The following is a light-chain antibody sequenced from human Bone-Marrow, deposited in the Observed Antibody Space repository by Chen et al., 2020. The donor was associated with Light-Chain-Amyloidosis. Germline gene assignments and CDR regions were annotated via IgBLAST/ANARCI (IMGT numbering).Light chain of an antibody. CDR3: QVWDRSSDRPM. V-gene: IGLV3-21*02. Sequence: YVLTQPSSVSVAPGQTATIACGGNNIGSTSVHWYQQTPGQAPLLVVYDDSDRPSGIPERLSGSNSGNTATLTISRVEAGDEADYYCQVWDRSSDRPMFGGGTKLTVL. CDR1: NIGSTS. CDR2: DDS. J-gene: IGLJ3*02.